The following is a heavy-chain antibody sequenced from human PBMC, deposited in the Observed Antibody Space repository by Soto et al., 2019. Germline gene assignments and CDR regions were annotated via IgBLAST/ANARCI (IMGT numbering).Heavy chain of an antibody. J-gene: IGHJ4*02. Sequence: QVQLQESGPGLVKPSQTLSLTCTVSGDSISSGGYYWSWIRQHPGKGLEWIGYIYYSGSTYYNPSLKSRFIISVDTSKNQFSRKLSSVTAADTAVYYCARGSTVAAILFDYWGQGTLVTVSS. V-gene: IGHV4-31*03. CDR2: IYYSGST. CDR1: GDSISSGGYY. CDR3: ARGSTVAAILFDY. D-gene: IGHD2-15*01.